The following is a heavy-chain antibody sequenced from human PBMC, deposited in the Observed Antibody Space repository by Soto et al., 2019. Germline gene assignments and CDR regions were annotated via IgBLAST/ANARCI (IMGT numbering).Heavy chain of an antibody. Sequence: EVQLLESGGTLVQPGGSLRLSCAASGFTFSNYAMTWVRQAPGKGLEWVSALSARGDSTYYADSVKGRFTISRDNSKNTLFLQMNSLRAEDTAVYYCAKWANWFDPWGQGTLVTVSS. CDR2: LSARGDST. D-gene: IGHD1-26*01. J-gene: IGHJ5*02. CDR3: AKWANWFDP. V-gene: IGHV3-23*01. CDR1: GFTFSNYA.